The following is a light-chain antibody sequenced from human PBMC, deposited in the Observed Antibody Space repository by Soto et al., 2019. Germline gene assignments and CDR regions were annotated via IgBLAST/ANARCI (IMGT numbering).Light chain of an antibody. CDR3: SSYTNSNTLV. J-gene: IGLJ1*01. V-gene: IGLV3-21*02. Sequence: SYELTQPPSVSVAPGQTARITCGGNNSGSKSVHWYQQKPGQAPVLVVYDDSDRPSGVSNRFSGSKSGNTASLTISGLQAEDEADYYCSSYTNSNTLVFGTGTKLTVL. CDR1: NSGSKS. CDR2: DDS.